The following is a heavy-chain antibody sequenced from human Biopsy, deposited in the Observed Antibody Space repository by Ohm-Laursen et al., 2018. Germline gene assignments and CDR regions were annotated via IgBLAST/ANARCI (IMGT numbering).Heavy chain of an antibody. CDR3: ASVVLGPTNDAFDL. V-gene: IGHV4-4*07. J-gene: IGHJ3*01. D-gene: IGHD3-22*01. CDR1: GGDINNYY. Sequence: SDTLSLTCNVSGGDINNYYWSWIRQPAGKGLEWIGRIYPGGSANYNPSLKSRVTMSEDTSKKQLPLRLRSVTAADTAMYYCASVVLGPTNDAFDLWGQGTMVVVSS. CDR2: IYPGGSA.